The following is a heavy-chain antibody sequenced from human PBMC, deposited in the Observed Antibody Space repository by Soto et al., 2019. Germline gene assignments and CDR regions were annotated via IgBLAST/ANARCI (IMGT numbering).Heavy chain of an antibody. CDR1: GFTFSSYW. D-gene: IGHD6-13*01. CDR2: INSDGSSA. CDR3: ARVAAAGTHPPYYFDY. Sequence: GGSLRLSCAASGFTFSSYWMHWVRRVPGKGLVWVSRINSDGSSAVYADSVRGRFTISRDNAKNTLYLQMSSLRSEDTAVYYCARVAAAGTHPPYYFDYWGQGTLVTVSS. V-gene: IGHV3-74*01. J-gene: IGHJ4*02.